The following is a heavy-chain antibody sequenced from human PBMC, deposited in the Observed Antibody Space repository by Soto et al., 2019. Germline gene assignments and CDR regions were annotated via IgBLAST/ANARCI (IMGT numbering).Heavy chain of an antibody. V-gene: IGHV4-30-4*01. Sequence: QVQLQESGPGLVKPSQTLSLTCTVSGGSISSGDYYWSWIRQPPGKGLEWIGYIYYSGSTYYNPSLKSRVTISVDTSKNXXSXKXXSVTAADTPVYYCARYTTDYYDSSGYHYYYYGMDVWGQGTTVTVSS. CDR3: ARYTTDYYDSSGYHYYYYGMDV. CDR2: IYYSGST. D-gene: IGHD3-22*01. CDR1: GGSISSGDYY. J-gene: IGHJ6*02.